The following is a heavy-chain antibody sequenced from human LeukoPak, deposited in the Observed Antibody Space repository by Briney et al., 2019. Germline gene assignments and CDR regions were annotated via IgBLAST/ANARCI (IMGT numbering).Heavy chain of an antibody. CDR2: IKQDGSEK. CDR1: GFTFSSYW. V-gene: IGHV3-7*01. Sequence: GGSLRLPCAASGFTFSSYWMSWVRQAPGKGLEWVANIKQDGSEKYYVDSVKGRFTISRDNAKNSLYLQMNSLRAEDTAVYYCAREMGGYPFDYWGQGTLVTVSS. J-gene: IGHJ4*02. CDR3: AREMGGYPFDY. D-gene: IGHD5-12*01.